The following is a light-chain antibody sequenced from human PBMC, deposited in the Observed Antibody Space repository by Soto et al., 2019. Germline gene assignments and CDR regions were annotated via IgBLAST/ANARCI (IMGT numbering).Light chain of an antibody. CDR2: DAS. V-gene: IGKV3-15*01. CDR3: LQYSTWPPLYT. J-gene: IGKJ2*01. Sequence: EIVMTQSPAALSVSLGERVSLTCRASQAVSSYLAWYQQKPGQAPRILISDASTRATDIPDRFSGSGSGTDFTLTISSLQSSDLAVYYCLQYSTWPPLYTFGQGTKLEIK. CDR1: QAVSSY.